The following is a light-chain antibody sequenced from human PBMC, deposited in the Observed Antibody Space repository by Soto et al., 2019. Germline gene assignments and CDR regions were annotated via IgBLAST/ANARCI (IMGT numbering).Light chain of an antibody. V-gene: IGLV2-14*03. CDR1: SSDVGGYNY. CDR2: DVS. J-gene: IGLJ2*01. Sequence: QSVLTQPASVSRSPGQSITISCTGSSSDVGGYNYVSWYQQHHPGKAPKLMIYDVSNRPSGVSNRFSGSKSGNTASLTISGLQAEDEADYYCSSYTTSSTVVFGGGTKLTVL. CDR3: SSYTTSSTVV.